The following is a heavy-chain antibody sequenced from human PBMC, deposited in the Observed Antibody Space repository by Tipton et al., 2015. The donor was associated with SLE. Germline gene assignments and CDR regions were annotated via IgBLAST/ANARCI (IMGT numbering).Heavy chain of an antibody. CDR1: GGSISSYY. CDR2: IYYSGST. D-gene: IGHD4-17*01. Sequence: QLVQSGAEVKPSETLSLTCTVSGGSISSYYWSWIRQPPGKGLEWIGYIYYSGSTNYNPSLKSRVTISVDTSKNQFSLKLSSVTAADTAVYYCARDYGPGNWFDPWGQGTLVTVSS. J-gene: IGHJ5*02. CDR3: ARDYGPGNWFDP. V-gene: IGHV4-59*01.